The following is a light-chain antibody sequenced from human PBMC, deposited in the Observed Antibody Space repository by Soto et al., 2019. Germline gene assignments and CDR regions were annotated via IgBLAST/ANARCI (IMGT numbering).Light chain of an antibody. Sequence: EIVLTQSPGTLSLSPGERATLSCRASQSVSSSSLAWNQQKPGQAPRFLIYSTSSRATGIPDRFSGSGSGTDFTLTISRLEPEDFAVYYCQQYGSSSITFGQGTRLEIK. V-gene: IGKV3-20*01. J-gene: IGKJ5*01. CDR3: QQYGSSSIT. CDR1: QSVSSSS. CDR2: STS.